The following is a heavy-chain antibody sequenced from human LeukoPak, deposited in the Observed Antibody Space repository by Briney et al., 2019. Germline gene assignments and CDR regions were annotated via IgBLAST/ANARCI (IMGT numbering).Heavy chain of an antibody. CDR3: ARGCCSSSSVWFDP. CDR1: GGSCSGYY. V-gene: IGHV4-34*01. Sequence: SETLSLTCAVYGGSCSGYYWRWLRQPPGKGVEWSGEINHSGSTNYNPSLKRRVTISVDKSKKQFSLKLSSVTAADTAVYYCARGCCSSSSVWFDPWGQGTLVTVSS. D-gene: IGHD6-6*01. J-gene: IGHJ5*02. CDR2: INHSGST.